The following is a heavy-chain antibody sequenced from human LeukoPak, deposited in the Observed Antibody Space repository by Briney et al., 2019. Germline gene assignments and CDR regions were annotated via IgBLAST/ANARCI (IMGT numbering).Heavy chain of an antibody. CDR2: IYYSGST. CDR1: GGPINSYY. J-gene: IGHJ4*02. D-gene: IGHD6-13*01. CDR3: ARVTGYMTEDYFDY. Sequence: SETLSLTCTVSGGPINSYYWSWTRQPPGKGLEWIGYIYYSGSTNYNPSLKSRVTISVDTSKNQFSLRLSSVTAADTAVYYCARVTGYMTEDYFDYWGQGTLITVSS. V-gene: IGHV4-59*01.